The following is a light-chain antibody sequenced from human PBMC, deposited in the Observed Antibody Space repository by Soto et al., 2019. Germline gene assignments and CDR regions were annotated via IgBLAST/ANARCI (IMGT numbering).Light chain of an antibody. CDR3: QHYYNWPVT. V-gene: IGKV3-15*01. CDR2: GAS. Sequence: EILMTQSPATLSVSPGETVTFSCRASRSVSNRLAWYQHKPGQAPRLLISGASNGATGIPPKFSGSGSGTEFTLTVDSLQSDDIAVYYCQHYYNWPVTFGGGTKVDIK. J-gene: IGKJ4*01. CDR1: RSVSNR.